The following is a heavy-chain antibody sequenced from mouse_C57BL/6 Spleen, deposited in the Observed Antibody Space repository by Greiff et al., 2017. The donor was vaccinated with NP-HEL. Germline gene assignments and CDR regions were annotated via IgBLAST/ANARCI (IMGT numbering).Heavy chain of an antibody. CDR1: GYTFTSYW. V-gene: IGHV1-69*01. Sequence: QVQLQQPGAELVMPGASVKLSCKASGYTFTSYWMHWVKQRPGQGLEWIGEIDPSDSYTNYNQKFKGKSTLTVDKSSSTAYMQLSRLTSEDSAVYYCARGGMDYWGEGTSVSVAS. CDR3: ARGGMDY. J-gene: IGHJ4*01. CDR2: IDPSDSYT.